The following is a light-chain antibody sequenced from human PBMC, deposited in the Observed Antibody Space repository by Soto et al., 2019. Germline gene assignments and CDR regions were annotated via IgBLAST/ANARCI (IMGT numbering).Light chain of an antibody. CDR2: EVR. V-gene: IGLV2-14*01. Sequence: QSALTQSASVSRSPGQSITISCTGTSSDIGSYNYVAWYQQVPGKTPKLIIYEVRNRPSGVSFRFSGSKSGNTASLTISGLQAEDEADYYCISYRGSDTSYVFGAGTKVTVL. CDR3: ISYRGSDTSYV. J-gene: IGLJ1*01. CDR1: SSDIGSYNY.